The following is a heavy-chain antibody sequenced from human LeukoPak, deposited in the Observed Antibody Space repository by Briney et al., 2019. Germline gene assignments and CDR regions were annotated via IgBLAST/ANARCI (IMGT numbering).Heavy chain of an antibody. CDR3: ARYSSAWFDR. J-gene: IGHJ5*02. D-gene: IGHD6-25*01. V-gene: IGHV4-39*01. CDR2: IYYSGST. Sequence: PSETLSLTCTVSGGSISSRGYYWGWIRQPPGKGLEWIGHIYYSGSTYYNPSLKSRVTISVDTSKNQFSLKLSSVTAADTAVYNCARYSSAWFDRWGQGTLVTVSS. CDR1: GGSISSRGYY.